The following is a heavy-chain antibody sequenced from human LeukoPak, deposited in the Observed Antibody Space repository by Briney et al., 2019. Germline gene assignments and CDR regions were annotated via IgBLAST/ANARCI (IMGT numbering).Heavy chain of an antibody. CDR3: ARDSGSGNNDY. CDR1: GYTFTIYA. J-gene: IGHJ4*02. V-gene: IGHV1-3*01. Sequence: GASVTVSFTASGYTFTIYAIHWVRQAPGQRLEWMGWISAGNGNTKYSQNFQGRVTFISNTSATTAFMELSSLRSEDAAVYYYARDSGSGNNDYWGQGTLVTVSS. D-gene: IGHD1-26*01. CDR2: ISAGNGNT.